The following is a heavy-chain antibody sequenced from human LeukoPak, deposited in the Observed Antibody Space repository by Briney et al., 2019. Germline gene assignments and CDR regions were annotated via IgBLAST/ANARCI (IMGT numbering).Heavy chain of an antibody. CDR3: VRGCSGCVSDY. CDR1: GGPIGSRSYS. CDR2: IYYSGNT. Sequence: SETLSLTCTVSGGPIGSRSYSWGWIRQPPGKGLEWIGSIYYSGNTYYNPSLKSRVTISVDTSKNQFSLKLSSVTAADTAVLYCVRGCSGCVSDYWGQGTLVTVSS. V-gene: IGHV4-39*01. D-gene: IGHD6-19*01. J-gene: IGHJ4*02.